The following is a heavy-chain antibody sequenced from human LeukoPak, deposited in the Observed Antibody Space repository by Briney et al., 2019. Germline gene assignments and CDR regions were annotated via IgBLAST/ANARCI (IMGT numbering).Heavy chain of an antibody. CDR3: ARGEGYYDSSGQTLLDY. Sequence: GGSLRLSCAASGFSFSSHGMHWVRQAPGKGLEWVAVIWYDGSNKYYADSVKGRFTISRDNSKNTLYLQMNSLRAEDTAVYYCARGEGYYDSSGQTLLDYWGQGTLVTVSS. V-gene: IGHV3-33*08. J-gene: IGHJ4*02. D-gene: IGHD3-22*01. CDR2: IWYDGSNK. CDR1: GFSFSSHG.